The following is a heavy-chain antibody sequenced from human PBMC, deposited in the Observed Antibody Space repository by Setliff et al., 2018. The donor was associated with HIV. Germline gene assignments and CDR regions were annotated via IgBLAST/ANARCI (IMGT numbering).Heavy chain of an antibody. D-gene: IGHD2-8*01. Sequence: ASVKVSCKASGYTFTSYGISWVRQAPGQGLEWMGWISAYNGNTNYAQKLQGRVTMTTDELMTTAYLELSSLRSEDTAVYYCASGSGYCKNSVCYIGVHRTPDKYYFDSWGQGALVTVSS. CDR2: ISAYNGNT. CDR3: ASGSGYCKNSVCYIGVHRTPDKYYFDS. CDR1: GYTFTSYG. J-gene: IGHJ4*02. V-gene: IGHV1-18*01.